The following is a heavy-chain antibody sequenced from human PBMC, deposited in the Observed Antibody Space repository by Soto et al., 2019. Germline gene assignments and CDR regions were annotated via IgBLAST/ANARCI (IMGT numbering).Heavy chain of an antibody. CDR1: GGSISSYY. CDR2: IYYSGST. D-gene: IGHD6-19*01. V-gene: IGHV4-59*01. Sequence: SETLSLTCTVSGGSISSYYWSWIRQPPGKGLEWIGYIYYSGSTNYNPSLKSRVTISVDTSKNQFSLKLSSVTAADTAVYYRARGGYSSGWYYDWFDPWGQGTLVTVSS. J-gene: IGHJ5*02. CDR3: ARGGYSSGWYYDWFDP.